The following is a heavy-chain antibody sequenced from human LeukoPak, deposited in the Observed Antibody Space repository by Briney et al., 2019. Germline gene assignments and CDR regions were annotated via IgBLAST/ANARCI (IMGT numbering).Heavy chain of an antibody. Sequence: GGSLRLSCAASGFTFSSYWMHWVRQAPGKGLVWVSRINSDGSSTTYADSVKGRFTISRDNAKNTLYLQMNSLRAEDTAVYYCARDLRGYCSGGSCYHFDYWGQGTLVTVSS. CDR2: INSDGSST. V-gene: IGHV3-74*03. CDR3: ARDLRGYCSGGSCYHFDY. CDR1: GFTFSSYW. D-gene: IGHD2-15*01. J-gene: IGHJ4*02.